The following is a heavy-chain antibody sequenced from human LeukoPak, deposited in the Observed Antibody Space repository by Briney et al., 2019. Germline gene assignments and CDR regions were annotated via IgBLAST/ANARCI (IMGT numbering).Heavy chain of an antibody. CDR2: INPNSGGT. CDR1: GYTFTSYD. Sequence: ASVKVSCKASGYTFTSYDINWVRQATGQGLEWMGWINPNSGGTNYAQKFQGRVTMTRDTFIGTAYMELSRLRSDDTAVYYCARDLTGTGTPFDYWGQGTLVTVSS. D-gene: IGHD1-20*01. J-gene: IGHJ4*02. V-gene: IGHV1-2*02. CDR3: ARDLTGTGTPFDY.